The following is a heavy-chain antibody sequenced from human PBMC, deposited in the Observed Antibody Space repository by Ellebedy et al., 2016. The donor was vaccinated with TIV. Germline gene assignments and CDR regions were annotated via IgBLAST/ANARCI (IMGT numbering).Heavy chain of an antibody. V-gene: IGHV4-59*05. D-gene: IGHD6-19*01. J-gene: IGHJ4*02. CDR3: ASGLGPAVAGTDQDY. CDR1: GGSISSYY. Sequence: SETLSLXCTVSGGSISSYYWSWIRQPPGKGLEWIGSIYYSGSTYYNPSLKSRVTISVDTSKNQFSLKLSSVTAADTAVYYCASGLGPAVAGTDQDYWGQGTLVTVSS. CDR2: IYYSGST.